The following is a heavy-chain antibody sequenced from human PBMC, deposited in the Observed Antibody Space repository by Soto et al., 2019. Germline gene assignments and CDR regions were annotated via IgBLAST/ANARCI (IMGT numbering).Heavy chain of an antibody. D-gene: IGHD4-17*01. Sequence: QVQLQESGPGLVKPSETLSLTCTVSSGSIINYYWSGIRQPPGKGLEWIGFIHYSGSTNYNSFLKSRVTMSVDMSRQQLTLKLNSVTAADTAVNYCASRLTLATTTGDAFDLWGQGTRVTVSS. CDR1: SGSIINYY. CDR2: IHYSGST. J-gene: IGHJ3*01. V-gene: IGHV4-59*01. CDR3: ASRLTLATTTGDAFDL.